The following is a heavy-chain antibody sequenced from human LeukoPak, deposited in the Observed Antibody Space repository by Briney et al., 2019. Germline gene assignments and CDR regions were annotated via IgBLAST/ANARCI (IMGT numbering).Heavy chain of an antibody. Sequence: ASVKVFCKASGGTFSTYTISWVRQAPGQGLEWMGRIIPILGIANYAQKFQGRVTITADKSTSTAYMELSSLRSEDTAVYYCASDAFGGGDEYYWGQGTLVTVSS. CDR1: GGTFSTYT. D-gene: IGHD2-21*01. V-gene: IGHV1-69*02. J-gene: IGHJ4*02. CDR3: ASDAFGGGDEYY. CDR2: IIPILGIA.